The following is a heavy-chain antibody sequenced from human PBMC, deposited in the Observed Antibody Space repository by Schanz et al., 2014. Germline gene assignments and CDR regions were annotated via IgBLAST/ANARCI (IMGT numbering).Heavy chain of an antibody. Sequence: EVQLVESGGGLVQPGGSLRLSCAASGFTFDEYGMHWVRQAPGKGLEWVSGISWNGGFIAYGDAVKGRFTLSRDNAKNSMYLQMNSLRVEDTAVYYCARDPNSVNEIDYWGQGTLVTVSS. V-gene: IGHV3-9*01. D-gene: IGHD5-12*01. CDR2: ISWNGGFI. CDR3: ARDPNSVNEIDY. J-gene: IGHJ4*02. CDR1: GFTFDEYG.